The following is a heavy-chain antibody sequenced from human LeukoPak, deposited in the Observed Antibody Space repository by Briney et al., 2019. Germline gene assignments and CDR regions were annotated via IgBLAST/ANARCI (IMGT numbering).Heavy chain of an antibody. CDR3: ARIAHEIVEMATIRAYYYYGMDV. CDR2: IYPGDSDT. J-gene: IGHJ6*02. Sequence: PGESLKISCKGSGYSFTSYWIGWVRQMPGKGLEWMGIIYPGDSDTRYSPSFQGQVTISADKSISTAYLQWSSLKASDTAMYYCARIAHEIVEMATIRAYYYYGMDVWGQGTTVTVSS. V-gene: IGHV5-51*01. CDR1: GYSFTSYW. D-gene: IGHD5-24*01.